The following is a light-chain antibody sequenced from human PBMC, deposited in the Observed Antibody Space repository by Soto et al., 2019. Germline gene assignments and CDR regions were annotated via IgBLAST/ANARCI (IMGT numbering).Light chain of an antibody. CDR1: SRHSGYA. V-gene: IGLV4-69*01. CDR3: QTWATGLWV. J-gene: IGLJ3*02. Sequence: QAVVTQSPSASASLGASVKFTCTLSSRHSGYAIAWHQQQPEKGPRYLMRLNSDGSHTKGDGIPDRFSGSSSGAERYLTISSLQSEDEADYYCQTWATGLWVFGGGTKVTVL. CDR2: LNSDGSH.